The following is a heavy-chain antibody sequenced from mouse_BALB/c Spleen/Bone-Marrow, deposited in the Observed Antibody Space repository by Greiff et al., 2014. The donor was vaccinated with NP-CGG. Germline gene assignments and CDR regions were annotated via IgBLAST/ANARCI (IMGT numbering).Heavy chain of an antibody. V-gene: IGHV2-9*02. CDR3: ARGLLRYFAMDY. Sequence: QVQLQQSGPGLVAPSQILSITCTVSGFSLTSYGVYWVRQPPGKGLEWLGVIWAGGSTNYNSALMSRLTISKDNSKNQVFLKMNRLQTDDTAMYYCARGLLRYFAMDYWGQGTSVTVSS. J-gene: IGHJ4*01. CDR1: GFSLTSYG. D-gene: IGHD1-1*01. CDR2: IWAGGST.